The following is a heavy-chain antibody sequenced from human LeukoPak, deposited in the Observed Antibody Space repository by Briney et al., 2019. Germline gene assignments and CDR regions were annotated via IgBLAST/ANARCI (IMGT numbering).Heavy chain of an antibody. CDR3: ARVLLWFGEDLGDAFDI. CDR1: GGSISSSTYY. V-gene: IGHV4-39*01. D-gene: IGHD3-10*01. J-gene: IGHJ3*02. Sequence: PSETLSLTCTVSGGSISSSTYYWGWIRQPPGKGLEWIGSIYYSGSTYYNPSLKSRVTISVDTSKNQFSLKLSSVTAADTAVYYCARVLLWFGEDLGDAFDIWGQGTMVTVSS. CDR2: IYYSGST.